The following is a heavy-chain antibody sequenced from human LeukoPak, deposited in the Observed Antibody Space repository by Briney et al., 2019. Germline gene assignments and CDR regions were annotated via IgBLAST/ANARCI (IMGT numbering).Heavy chain of an antibody. CDR1: GGSISSSSYY. D-gene: IGHD5-18*01. J-gene: IGHJ6*02. V-gene: IGHV4-39*02. CDR2: IYYSGST. Sequence: SETLSLTCTVSGGSISSSSYYWGWIRQPPGKGLEWIGSIYYSGSTYYNPSLKSRVTIAVDTSMNQFSLKLSSVTAADTAVYYCAREGYSYGYYYGLDVWGQGTTVTVSS. CDR3: AREGYSYGYYYGLDV.